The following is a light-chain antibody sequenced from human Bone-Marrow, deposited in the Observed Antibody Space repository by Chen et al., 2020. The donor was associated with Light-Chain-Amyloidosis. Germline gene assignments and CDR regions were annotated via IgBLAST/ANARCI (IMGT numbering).Light chain of an antibody. CDR2: RDT. CDR3: QSADSSGTYEVI. Sequence: SYQLHQPPAASASAGQTARITCAGDDLPTKYAYWYQQKPGQAPVLVIHRDTERPSGISERFSGSSSGTTATLTISGVQAEDEADYHCQSADSSGTYEVIFGGGTKLTVL. CDR1: DLPTKY. V-gene: IGLV3-25*03. J-gene: IGLJ2*01.